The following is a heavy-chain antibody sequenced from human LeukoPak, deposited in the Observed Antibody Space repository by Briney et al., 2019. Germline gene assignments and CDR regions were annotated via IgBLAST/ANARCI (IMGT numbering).Heavy chain of an antibody. CDR2: IYHSGST. V-gene: IGHV4-38-2*02. CDR3: ARVGGSEVVGATFTNGFDY. CDR1: GYSISRGYY. D-gene: IGHD1-26*01. Sequence: SETLSLTCTVSGYSISRGYYWGWIRQPPGKGLEWIGSIYHSGSTYYNPSLKSRVTISVDTSKNQFSLKLSSVTAADTAVYYCARVGGSEVVGATFTNGFDYWGQGTLVTVSS. J-gene: IGHJ4*02.